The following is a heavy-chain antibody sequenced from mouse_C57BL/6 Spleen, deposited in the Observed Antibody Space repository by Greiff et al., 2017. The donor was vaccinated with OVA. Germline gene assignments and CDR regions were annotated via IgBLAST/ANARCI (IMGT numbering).Heavy chain of an antibody. D-gene: IGHD2-4*01. J-gene: IGHJ1*03. CDR3: ARNSDYGRYFDV. CDR1: GYTFTSYW. CDR2: IYPSDSET. Sequence: QVQLQQPGAELVRPGSSVKLSCKASGYTFTSYWMDWVKQRPGQGLEWIGNIYPSDSETHYNQKFKDKATLTVDKSSSTAYMQLSSLTSEDSAVYYCARNSDYGRYFDVWGTGTTVTVSS. V-gene: IGHV1-61*01.